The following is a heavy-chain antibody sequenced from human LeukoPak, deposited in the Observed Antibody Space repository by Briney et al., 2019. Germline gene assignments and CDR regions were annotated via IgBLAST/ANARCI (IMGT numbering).Heavy chain of an antibody. CDR1: GFTVSSDY. CDR3: ARGRTRADYYYGMDV. V-gene: IGHV3-74*01. Sequence: GGSLRLSCAASGFTVSSDYMSWVRQAPGKGLVWVPRINSDGSSTSYADSVKGRFTISRDNAKNTLYLQMNSLRAEDTAVYYCARGRTRADYYYGMDVWGKGTTVTVSS. CDR2: INSDGSST. J-gene: IGHJ6*04.